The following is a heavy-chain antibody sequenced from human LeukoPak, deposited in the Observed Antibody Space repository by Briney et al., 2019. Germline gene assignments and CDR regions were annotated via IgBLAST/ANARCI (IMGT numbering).Heavy chain of an antibody. J-gene: IGHJ6*02. CDR1: GFTFSTYA. CDR3: AKDLQWGDYYYGMDV. V-gene: IGHV3-23*01. Sequence: QPGGSLRLSCVASGFTFSTYAMSWVRQAPGKGLEWVSAISGSGGSTYHADSVKGRFTISRDNSKNTLYLQMNSLRAEDTAVYYCAKDLQWGDYYYGMDVWGQGTTVTVSS. CDR2: ISGSGGST. D-gene: IGHD1-26*01.